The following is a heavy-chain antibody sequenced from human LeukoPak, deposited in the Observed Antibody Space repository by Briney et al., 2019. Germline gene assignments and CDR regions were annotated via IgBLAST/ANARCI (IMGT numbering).Heavy chain of an antibody. CDR3: ARGFISSSWSELGH. CDR2: ISDSGDA. D-gene: IGHD6-13*01. CDR1: GGSLSSYY. V-gene: IGHV4-59*01. J-gene: IGHJ4*02. Sequence: SETLSLTCTVSGGSLSSYYWSWIRQPPGKGLEWIGYISDSGDANSNPSLKSRVTISVDTSKNQLSLKLSSMTPADAAVYYCARGFISSSWSELGHWGQGSLVTVSS.